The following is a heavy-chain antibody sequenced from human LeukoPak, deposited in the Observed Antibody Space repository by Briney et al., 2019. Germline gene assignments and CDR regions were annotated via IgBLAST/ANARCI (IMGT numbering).Heavy chain of an antibody. J-gene: IGHJ4*02. CDR2: INPSGGST. CDR1: GYRFTSYD. D-gene: IGHD2-2*01. Sequence: ASVKVSCKASGYRFTSYDMHWVRQAHGQGLEWMGIINPSGGSTSYAQRFQGRVAMTRDTSTTTVYMGVNSLTSEDTAVYFCARDGPTAAPFDYWGQGTLVTVSS. CDR3: ARDGPTAAPFDY. V-gene: IGHV1-46*01.